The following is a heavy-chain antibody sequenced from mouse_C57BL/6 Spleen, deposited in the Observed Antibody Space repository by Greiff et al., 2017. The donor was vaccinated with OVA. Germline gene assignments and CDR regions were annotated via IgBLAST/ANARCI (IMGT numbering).Heavy chain of an antibody. CDR3: TREGDGYYVYFDV. CDR1: GFTFSSYA. Sequence: EVQGVESGEGLVKPGGSLKLSCAASGFTFSSYAMSWVRQTPEKRLEWVAYISSGGDYTYYADTVKGRFTIARDNARNTLYLQMSSLKSEDTAMYYCTREGDGYYVYFDVWGTGTTVTVSS. CDR2: ISSGGDYT. D-gene: IGHD2-3*01. J-gene: IGHJ1*03. V-gene: IGHV5-9-1*02.